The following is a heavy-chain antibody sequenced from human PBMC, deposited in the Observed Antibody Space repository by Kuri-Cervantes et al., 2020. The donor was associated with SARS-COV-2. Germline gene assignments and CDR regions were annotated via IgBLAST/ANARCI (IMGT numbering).Heavy chain of an antibody. J-gene: IGHJ5*02. CDR3: TTDPMTTVTTGPGFDP. Sequence: GGSLRLSCAASGFSFSDSGMHWVRLAPGKGLEWVAIIWYDRSNKYYADSVKGRFTISRDNSKNTPYLQMNSLKTEDTAVYYCTTDPMTTVTTGPGFDPWGQGTLVTVSS. CDR2: IWYDRSNK. D-gene: IGHD4-11*01. V-gene: IGHV3-33*01. CDR1: GFSFSDSG.